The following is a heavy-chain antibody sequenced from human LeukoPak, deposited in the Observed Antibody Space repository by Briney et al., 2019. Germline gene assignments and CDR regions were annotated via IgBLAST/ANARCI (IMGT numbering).Heavy chain of an antibody. V-gene: IGHV3-21*01. J-gene: IGHJ4*02. Sequence: KTGGSLRLSCAASGFTFSSYSMNWVRQAPGKGLEWVSSISSSSSYIYHADSVKGRFTISRDNAKNSLYLQMNSLRAEDTAVYYCARDPGASRYYFDYWGQGTLVTVSS. CDR3: ARDPGASRYYFDY. CDR2: ISSSSSYI. D-gene: IGHD6-13*01. CDR1: GFTFSSYS.